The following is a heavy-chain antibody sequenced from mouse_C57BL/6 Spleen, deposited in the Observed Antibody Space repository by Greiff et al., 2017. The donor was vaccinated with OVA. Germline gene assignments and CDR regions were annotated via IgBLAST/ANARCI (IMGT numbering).Heavy chain of an antibody. J-gene: IGHJ2*01. CDR2: INPNNGGT. V-gene: IGHV1-26*01. Sequence: EVQLQQSGPELVKPGASVKISCKASGYTFTDYYMNWVKQSHGKSLEWIGDINPNNGGTSYKQKFKGKATLTVDKSSSTAYMELRSLTSEDSAVYYCAREGYYYGSSYGYWGQGTTLTVSS. CDR3: AREGYYYGSSYGY. CDR1: GYTFTDYY. D-gene: IGHD1-1*01.